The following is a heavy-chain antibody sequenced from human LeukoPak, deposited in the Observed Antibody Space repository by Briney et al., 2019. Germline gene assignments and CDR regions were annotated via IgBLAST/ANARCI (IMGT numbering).Heavy chain of an antibody. CDR2: ISSSGSTI. V-gene: IGHV3-11*01. CDR1: GDSITGYY. D-gene: IGHD3-22*01. Sequence: LSLTCSVSGDSITGYYWGWIRQAPGKGLEWVSYISSSGSTIYYADSVKGRFTISRDNAKNSLYLQMNSLRAEDTAVYYCAGSPLYYYDRSGYYSPYYFDYWGQGTLVTVSS. CDR3: AGSPLYYYDRSGYYSPYYFDY. J-gene: IGHJ4*02.